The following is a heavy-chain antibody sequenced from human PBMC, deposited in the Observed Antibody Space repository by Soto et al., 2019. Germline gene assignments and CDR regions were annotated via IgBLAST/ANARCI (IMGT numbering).Heavy chain of an antibody. D-gene: IGHD3-16*02. CDR3: ARELSQYYYYYYGMDV. CDR1: GGSISSYY. Sequence: SETLSLTCTVSGGSISSYYWSWIRQPAGKGLEWIGRIYTSGSTNYNPSLKSRVTMSVDTSKNQFSLKLSSVTAADTAVYYCARELSQYYYYYYGMDVWGQGTTVTVS. CDR2: IYTSGST. J-gene: IGHJ6*02. V-gene: IGHV4-4*07.